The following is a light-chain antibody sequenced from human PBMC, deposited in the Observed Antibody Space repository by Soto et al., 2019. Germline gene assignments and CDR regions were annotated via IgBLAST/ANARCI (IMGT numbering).Light chain of an antibody. CDR2: SHN. J-gene: IGLJ1*01. V-gene: IGLV1-44*01. CDR3: AAWDDSLNGSV. Sequence: QSVLTQPPSASGTPGQRVTISCSESSSNIGSNTVNWYQQLPGTAPKLLIYSHNQRPSGVPDRFSGSQSGTSASLAISGLQSEDEADYYCAAWDDSLNGSVFGTGTKVTVL. CDR1: SSNIGSNT.